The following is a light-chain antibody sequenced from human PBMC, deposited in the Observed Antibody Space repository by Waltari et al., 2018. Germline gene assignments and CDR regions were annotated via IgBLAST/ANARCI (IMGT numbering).Light chain of an antibody. CDR2: EVS. J-gene: IGLJ2*01. CDR3: CSYAGSSTVV. Sequence: QSALTQPAPVSGSPGQSITLSCTGTRRDVGSYNLVPWYQQHPGKAPKLMIYEVSKRPSGVSNRFSGSKSGNTASLTISGLLAEDEADYYCCSYAGSSTVVFGGGTKLTVL. V-gene: IGLV2-23*02. CDR1: RRDVGSYNL.